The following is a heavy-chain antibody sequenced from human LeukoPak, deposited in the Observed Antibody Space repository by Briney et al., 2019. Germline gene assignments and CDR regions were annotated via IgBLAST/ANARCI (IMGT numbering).Heavy chain of an antibody. J-gene: IGHJ4*02. CDR1: GCTFSSYG. CDR2: IRYDGSNK. CDR3: SRQLRFLGYYFDY. D-gene: IGHD3-3*01. V-gene: IGHV3-30*02. Sequence: PGGSLRLSCAASGCTFSSYGMHWIRQAPGKGLEWVAFIRYDGSNKYYADSVKCLFTIFRDNSKNTLYLQMNSLRTEDTAVYYYSRQLRFLGYYFDYWGQGTLVTVSS.